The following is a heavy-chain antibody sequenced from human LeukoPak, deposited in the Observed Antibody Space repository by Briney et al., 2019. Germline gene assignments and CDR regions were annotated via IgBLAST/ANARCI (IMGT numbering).Heavy chain of an antibody. CDR3: VKTMVTFGGIIRADAFDI. Sequence: GGSLRLSCSASGYTFSIYAMHWVRQAPGKGLEYLSGINNNGGTTNYADSVKGRFTISRDNFKNTLYLQMSSLRPEDTAVYYCVKTMVTFGGIIRADAFDIWGQGTMVTVSS. CDR2: INNNGGTT. CDR1: GYTFSIYA. D-gene: IGHD3-16*01. J-gene: IGHJ3*02. V-gene: IGHV3-64D*06.